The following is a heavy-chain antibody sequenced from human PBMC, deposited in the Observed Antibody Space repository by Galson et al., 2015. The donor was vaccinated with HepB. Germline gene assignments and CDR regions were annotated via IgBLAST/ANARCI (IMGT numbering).Heavy chain of an antibody. CDR1: GFTFMNYA. CDR3: ARLHSNTWFDVFDF. CDR2: ISGSGGST. D-gene: IGHD6-13*01. J-gene: IGHJ3*01. Sequence: LRLSCAASGFTFMNYAMSWVRQAPGKGLEWVSLISGSGGSTNYADSVKGRFTISRDNSKNMLYLQMNSLRVEDTAKYYCARLHSNTWFDVFDFWGQGTTVAVSS. V-gene: IGHV3-23*01.